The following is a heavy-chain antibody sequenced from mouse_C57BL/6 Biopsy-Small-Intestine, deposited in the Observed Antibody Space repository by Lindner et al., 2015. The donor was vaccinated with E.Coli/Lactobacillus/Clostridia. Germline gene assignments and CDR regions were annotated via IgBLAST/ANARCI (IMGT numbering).Heavy chain of an antibody. CDR2: INPNSGTT. Sequence: SVKVSCKASGYTFIGHYIHWVRQAPGQGLEWMGWINPNSGTTNYAQKFQGRVTLTRDTSTTTAYMDLSGLRSDDTAVYYCAKWTLVTPYRIFDYWGQGTPVTVSS. J-gene: IGHJ4*01. D-gene: IGHD1-3*01. CDR1: GYTFIGHY. V-gene: IGHV1-64*01. CDR3: AKWTLVTPYRIFDY.